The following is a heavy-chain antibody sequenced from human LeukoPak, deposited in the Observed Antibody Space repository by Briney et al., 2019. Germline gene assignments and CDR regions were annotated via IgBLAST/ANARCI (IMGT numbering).Heavy chain of an antibody. V-gene: IGHV4-61*02. CDR3: ARGLGFYCSSTSCYVGALDY. CDR1: GGSISSGSYY. Sequence: SETLSLTCTVSGGSISSGSYYWSWIRQPAGKGLEWIGRIYTSGSTNYNPFLKSRVTISVDTSKNQFSLKLSSVTAADTAVYYCARGLGFYCSSTSCYVGALDYWGQGTLVTVSS. CDR2: IYTSGST. D-gene: IGHD2-2*01. J-gene: IGHJ4*02.